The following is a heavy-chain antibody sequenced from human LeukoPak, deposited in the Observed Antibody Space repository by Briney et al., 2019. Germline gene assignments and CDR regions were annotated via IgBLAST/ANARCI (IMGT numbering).Heavy chain of an antibody. CDR1: GYRFPSSW. CDR2: IYPGDSDT. V-gene: IGHV5-51*01. D-gene: IGHD2-15*01. CDR3: AKLGYCSRGTCHSFDI. J-gene: IGHJ3*02. Sequence: RGESLKISCKGSGYRFPSSWIGWVRQMPGKGLEWMGIIYPGDSDTRYSPSFEGQVTISADKSVSTAYLQWTSLKASDTVMYYCAKLGYCSRGTCHSFDIWGQGTMVTVSS.